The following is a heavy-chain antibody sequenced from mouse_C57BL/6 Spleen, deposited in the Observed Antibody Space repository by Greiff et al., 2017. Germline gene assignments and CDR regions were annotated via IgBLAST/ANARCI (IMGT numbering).Heavy chain of an antibody. V-gene: IGHV1-80*01. CDR2: IYPGDGDT. CDR3: ARRYGSSFTGYFDV. J-gene: IGHJ1*03. CDR1: GYAFRSYW. D-gene: IGHD1-1*01. Sequence: VQLQQSGAELVKPGASVKISCKASGYAFRSYWMNWVKQRPGKGLEWIGQIYPGDGDTNYNGKFKGKATLTADKSSSTAYMQLSSLTSEDSAVYFCARRYGSSFTGYFDVWGTGTTVTVSS.